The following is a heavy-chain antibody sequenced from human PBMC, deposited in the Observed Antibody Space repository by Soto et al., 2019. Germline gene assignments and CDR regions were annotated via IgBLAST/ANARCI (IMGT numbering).Heavy chain of an antibody. CDR2: IYSDGST. Sequence: EVQLVESGGDLVQPGGSLRLSCAASGFTVSSNYMNWVRQAPGKGLEWVSVIYSDGSTYYADSVRGRFTISRHTSKNTLYLQMNSLRAEDTAVYYCARGYGDFDYWGRGTLVTVSS. CDR3: ARGYGDFDY. J-gene: IGHJ4*02. D-gene: IGHD4-17*01. V-gene: IGHV3-53*04. CDR1: GFTVSSNY.